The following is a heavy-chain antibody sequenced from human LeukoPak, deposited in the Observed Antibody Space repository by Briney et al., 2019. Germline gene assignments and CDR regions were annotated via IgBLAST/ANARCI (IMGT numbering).Heavy chain of an antibody. J-gene: IGHJ4*02. CDR1: GFAFNSYG. V-gene: IGHV3-30*03. CDR2: ISHDGSNT. D-gene: IGHD3-22*01. Sequence: GRSLRLSCAASGFAFNSYGMHWVRQAPGKGLEWLAIISHDGSNTYYADSVKGRFTISRDNSKNTLYLQMNSLRAEDTAVYYCVRETGDSSGYHYWGQGTLVTVSS. CDR3: VRETGDSSGYHY.